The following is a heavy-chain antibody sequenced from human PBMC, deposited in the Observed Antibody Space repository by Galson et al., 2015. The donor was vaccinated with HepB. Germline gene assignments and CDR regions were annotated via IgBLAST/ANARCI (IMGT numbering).Heavy chain of an antibody. CDR2: IYPGDSDT. CDR1: GYRFSTYW. CDR3: ARPPYYGEGSGYHFDH. V-gene: IGHV5-51*03. Sequence: QSGAEVKKPGESLRISCKGSGYRFSTYWIGWVRQMPGKGLEWMGIIYPGDSDTRYSPSFQGQVTISADTSTGTAYLQWSSLKASDTAIYYCARPPYYGEGSGYHFDHWGQGTLVTVSS. D-gene: IGHD4-17*01. J-gene: IGHJ4*02.